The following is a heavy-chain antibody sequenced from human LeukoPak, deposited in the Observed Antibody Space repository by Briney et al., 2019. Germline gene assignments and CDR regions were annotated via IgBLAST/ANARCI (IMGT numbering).Heavy chain of an antibody. D-gene: IGHD5-12*01. Sequence: GGSLRLSCAASGFTFSSYAMNWVRQAPGKGLEWVASIDSSSSYIYYADSEKGRLTISRDNAKNSLYLQMNSLRAEDTAVYYCARDPATPHDYWGQGTLVTVSS. CDR3: ARDPATPHDY. J-gene: IGHJ4*02. V-gene: IGHV3-21*01. CDR2: IDSSSSYI. CDR1: GFTFSSYA.